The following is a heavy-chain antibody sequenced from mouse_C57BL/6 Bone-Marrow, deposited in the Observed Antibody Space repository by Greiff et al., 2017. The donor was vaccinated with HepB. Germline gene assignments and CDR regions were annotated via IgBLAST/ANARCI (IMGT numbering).Heavy chain of an antibody. V-gene: IGHV1-80*01. CDR1: GYAFSSYW. CDR3: ARYPFYSNLYAMDY. J-gene: IGHJ4*01. D-gene: IGHD2-5*01. CDR2: IYPGDSDT. Sequence: VKLVESGAELVKPGASVKISCKASGYAFSSYWMNWVKQRPGKGLEWIGQIYPGDSDTNYNGKFKGKATLTADKSSSTAYMQLSSLTSEDSAVFFCARYPFYSNLYAMDYWGQGTSVTVSS.